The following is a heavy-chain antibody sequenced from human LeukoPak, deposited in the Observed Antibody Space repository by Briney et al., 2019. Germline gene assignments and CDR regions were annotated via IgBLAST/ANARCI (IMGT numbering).Heavy chain of an antibody. CDR1: GGTFSSYA. CDR3: AGVDYYDSSGYYGINY. J-gene: IGHJ4*02. CDR2: IIPIFGTA. Sequence: APVKVSCKASGGTFSSYAISWVRQAPGQGLEWMGGIIPIFGTANYAQKFQGRVTITADESTSTAYMELSSLRSEDTAVYYCAGVDYYDSSGYYGINYWGQGTLVTVSS. D-gene: IGHD3-22*01. V-gene: IGHV1-69*13.